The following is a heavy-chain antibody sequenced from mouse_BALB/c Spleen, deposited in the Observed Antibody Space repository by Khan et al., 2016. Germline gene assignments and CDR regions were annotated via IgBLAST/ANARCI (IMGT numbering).Heavy chain of an antibody. J-gene: IGHJ4*01. D-gene: IGHD2-4*01. CDR1: GYTFTSYW. CDR2: INPSNGRT. CDR3: ARSDYDYDVGAMVY. V-gene: IGHV1S81*02. Sequence: QVQLQQPGAELVKPGASVKLSCKASGYTFTSYWMHWVKQRPGQGLEWIGEINPSNGRTNYNEKFKSKATLTVDKSSSTAYMQLSSLTSEDSAVYYCARSDYDYDVGAMVYWGQGTSVTVSS.